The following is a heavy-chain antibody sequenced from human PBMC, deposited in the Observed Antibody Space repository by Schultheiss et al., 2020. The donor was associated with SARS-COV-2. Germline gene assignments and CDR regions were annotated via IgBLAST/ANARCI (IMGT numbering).Heavy chain of an antibody. CDR2: IDYSGRI. J-gene: IGHJ4*02. CDR3: AGSGYRYGARW. V-gene: IGHV4-30-4*01. CDR1: GGSIRSGESY. D-gene: IGHD5-18*01. Sequence: SQTLSLTCTVSGGSIRSGESYWSWIRQSPGKGLEWIGYIDYSGRIFYNPSLKSRLTISVDTSKNQFSLNLTSVTAADTAIYYCAGSGYRYGARWWGQGTLVTVSS.